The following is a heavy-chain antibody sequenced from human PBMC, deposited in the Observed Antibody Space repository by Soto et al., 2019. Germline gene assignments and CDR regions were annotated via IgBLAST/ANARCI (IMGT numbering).Heavy chain of an antibody. V-gene: IGHV4-59*01. D-gene: IGHD3-16*01. CDR3: AGVKRGSVGLGRVVYHYYVDV. Sequence: QVQLQESGPGLVKPSETLSLTCTVSGGSISSYYWSWIRQPPGKGLEWIGYIYYSGNTNYNPSLTRRVTVSVDTSRTQFSLRLSSVTAADKAVYYCAGVKRGSVGLGRVVYHYYVDVWGKGTTVTVSS. J-gene: IGHJ6*03. CDR1: GGSISSYY. CDR2: IYYSGNT.